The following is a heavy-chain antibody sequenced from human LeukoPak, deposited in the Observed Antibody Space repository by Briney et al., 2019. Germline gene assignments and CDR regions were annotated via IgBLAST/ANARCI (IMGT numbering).Heavy chain of an antibody. J-gene: IGHJ3*02. Sequence: GASVKVSCTASGYTFTGYYMHWVRQAPGQGLEWMGWINPNSGGTNYAQKFQGRVTMTRDTSISTAYMELSRLRSDDTAVYYCARSLIKRAYSDAFDIWGQGTMVTVSS. V-gene: IGHV1-2*02. CDR2: INPNSGGT. D-gene: IGHD1-26*01. CDR3: ARSLIKRAYSDAFDI. CDR1: GYTFTGYY.